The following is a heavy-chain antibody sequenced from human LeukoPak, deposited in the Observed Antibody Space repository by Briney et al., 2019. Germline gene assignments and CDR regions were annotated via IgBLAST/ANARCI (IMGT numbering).Heavy chain of an antibody. V-gene: IGHV3-30-3*01. J-gene: IGHJ3*02. CDR3: ARASEPQQDDAFDI. CDR1: GFTFTYYA. Sequence: PGGSLRLSCAASGFTFTYYAMHWVRQAPGKGLEGVSVVSNDGSNQDYTDSVKGRFIISRDDSKSTVYLQMNSLRAEDTAVYYCARASEPQQDDAFDIWGQGTMVTVSS. CDR2: VSNDGSNQ. D-gene: IGHD6-13*01.